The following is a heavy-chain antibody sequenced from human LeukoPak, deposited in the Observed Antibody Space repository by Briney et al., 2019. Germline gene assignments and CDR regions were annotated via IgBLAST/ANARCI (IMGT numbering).Heavy chain of an antibody. CDR1: GFTFSSYV. J-gene: IGHJ4*02. Sequence: PGGSLRLSCAASGFTFSSYVMHWVRQAPGKGLEWVAVISYDGSNKYYADSVKGRFTISRDNSKNTLYLQMNSLRAEDTAVYYCARDVAAAGTVDYWGQGTLVTVSS. CDR2: ISYDGSNK. CDR3: ARDVAAAGTVDY. V-gene: IGHV3-30*04. D-gene: IGHD6-13*01.